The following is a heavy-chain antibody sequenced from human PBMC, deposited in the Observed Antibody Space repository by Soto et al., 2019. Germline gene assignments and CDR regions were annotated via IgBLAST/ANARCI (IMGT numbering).Heavy chain of an antibody. CDR2: IDPSDSYT. J-gene: IGHJ6*02. V-gene: IGHV5-10-1*01. CDR1: GYNVTSYW. Sequence: VKISGKGSGYNVTSYWRTWERQMTGKGLEWMGRIDPSDSYTNYSPSFQGHVTISVDKSISTAYLQWSSLKASDTAMFYCARPIAARSFYYGMDAWGQGTTVTVSS. D-gene: IGHD6-6*01. CDR3: ARPIAARSFYYGMDA.